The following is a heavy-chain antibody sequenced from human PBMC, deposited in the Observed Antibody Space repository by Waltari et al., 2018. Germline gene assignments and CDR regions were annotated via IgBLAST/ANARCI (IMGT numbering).Heavy chain of an antibody. CDR1: GYTCPRYD. V-gene: IGHV1-8*01. Sequence: QVQLVQSGAEVTKPGAPVKVSWPASGYTCPRYDINWVRQATIHGHEWMGWMNPNSGNTGYAQKFQGRVTMTRNTSISTAYMELSSLRSEDTAVYYCARGVVAYYDFWSGYWENRFDPWGQGTLVTVSS. CDR3: ARGVVAYYDFWSGYWENRFDP. CDR2: MNPNSGNT. D-gene: IGHD3-3*01. J-gene: IGHJ5*02.